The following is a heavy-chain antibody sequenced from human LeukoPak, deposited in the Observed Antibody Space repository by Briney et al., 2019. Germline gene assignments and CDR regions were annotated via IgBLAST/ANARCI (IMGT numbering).Heavy chain of an antibody. D-gene: IGHD3-10*01. V-gene: IGHV3-23*01. J-gene: IGHJ6*02. CDR2: ISGSGGST. Sequence: GGSLRLSCAASGFTFSSYAMSWVRQAPAKGLEWVSAISGSGGSTYYADSVKGRFTISRDNSKNTLYLQMNSLRAEDTAVYYCAKDLSGSPGYYYGMDVWGQGTTVTVSS. CDR1: GFTFSSYA. CDR3: AKDLSGSPGYYYGMDV.